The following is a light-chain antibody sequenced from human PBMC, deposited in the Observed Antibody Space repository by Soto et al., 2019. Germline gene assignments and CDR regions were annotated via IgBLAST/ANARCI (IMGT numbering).Light chain of an antibody. CDR3: QNYNNWPRG. J-gene: IGKJ4*01. V-gene: IGKV3-15*01. CDR1: QSVSSN. Sequence: EIVLTQSPATLSVSPGERATLSCRASQSVSSNLAWYQQKPGQAPRLLIYGASTRATGIPARFSGSGSGTEFTLTISSLQSEDFAVYYCQNYNNWPRGFGGGTKVEIK. CDR2: GAS.